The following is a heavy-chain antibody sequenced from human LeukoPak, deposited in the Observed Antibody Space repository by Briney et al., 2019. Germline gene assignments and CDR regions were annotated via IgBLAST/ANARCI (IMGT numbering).Heavy chain of an antibody. V-gene: IGHV6-1*01. J-gene: IGHJ4*02. CDR2: TYYRSKWYN. D-gene: IGHD5-12*01. Sequence: SQTLSLTCAVSGDSVSSNSAAWNWIRQSPSRGLEWLGRTYYRSKWYNDYPLSVKSRIIINPDTSKNQFSLQLNSMTPEDTAVYYCAREPGGAGYSGYDPFDYWGQGTLVTVSS. CDR1: GDSVSSNSAA. CDR3: AREPGGAGYSGYDPFDY.